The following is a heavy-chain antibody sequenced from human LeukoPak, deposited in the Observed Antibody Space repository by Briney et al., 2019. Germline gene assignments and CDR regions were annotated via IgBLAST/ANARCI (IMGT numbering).Heavy chain of an antibody. V-gene: IGHV3-7*01. D-gene: IGHD3-22*01. Sequence: GGSLRLSCAASGFTLGSYWMSWVRQAPGKGLEWVANTKQDGSEKYYVDSVKGRFTISRDNAKNSLYLQMNSLRAEDTAVYYCARDAVTYYYDSSGEYFQHWGQGTLVTVSS. CDR3: ARDAVTYYYDSSGEYFQH. CDR2: TKQDGSEK. J-gene: IGHJ1*01. CDR1: GFTLGSYW.